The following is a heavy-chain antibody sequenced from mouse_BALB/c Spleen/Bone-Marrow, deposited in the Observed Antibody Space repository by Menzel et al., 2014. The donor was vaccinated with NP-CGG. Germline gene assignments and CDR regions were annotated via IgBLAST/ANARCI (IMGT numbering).Heavy chain of an antibody. CDR3: AREVLRDYFDY. D-gene: IGHD1-1*01. V-gene: IGHV5-12-1*01. Sequence: EVKLVESGGGLVEPGGSLKLSCAASGFAFSSYDMSWVSQTPEKRLEWVAYISSGGGSTYYPDTVKGRFTISRDNAKNTLYLQMSSLKSEDTAMYYCAREVLRDYFDYWGQGTTLTVSS. CDR2: ISSGGGST. J-gene: IGHJ2*01. CDR1: GFAFSSYD.